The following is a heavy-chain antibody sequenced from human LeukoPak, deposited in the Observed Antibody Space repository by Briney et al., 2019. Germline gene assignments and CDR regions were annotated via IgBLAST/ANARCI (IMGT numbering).Heavy chain of an antibody. CDR3: ARVCSGITMIVVGDAFDI. D-gene: IGHD3-22*01. Sequence: GRSLRLSCTASGFTFTSYAMHWVRQAPGKGLEWVAVISYDGSNKYYADSVKGRFTISRDNSKNTLYLQMNSLRAEDTAVYYCARVCSGITMIVVGDAFDIWGQGTMVTVSS. CDR1: GFTFTSYA. CDR2: ISYDGSNK. V-gene: IGHV3-30*04. J-gene: IGHJ3*02.